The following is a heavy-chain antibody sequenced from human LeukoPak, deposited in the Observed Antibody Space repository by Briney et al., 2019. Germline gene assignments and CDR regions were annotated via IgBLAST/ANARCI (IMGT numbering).Heavy chain of an antibody. CDR1: GGSIRRYY. Sequence: PSETLSLTCTVSGGSIRRYYWIWIRQPAGKGLEWFGRIYTSGSTNYNPSLKSRVTISVDKSKNQFSLRLSSVTAADTAVYYCARVIAVAGELDYWGQGTLVTVSS. J-gene: IGHJ4*02. D-gene: IGHD6-19*01. CDR2: IYTSGST. V-gene: IGHV4-4*07. CDR3: ARVIAVAGELDY.